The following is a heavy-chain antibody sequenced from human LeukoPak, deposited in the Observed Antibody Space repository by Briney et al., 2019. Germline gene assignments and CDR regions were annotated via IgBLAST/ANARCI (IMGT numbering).Heavy chain of an antibody. CDR1: GYTFTSYG. Sequence: ASVKVSCKASGYTFTSYGISWVRQAPGQGLEWMGRINPNSGGTNYAQKFQGRVTMTRDTSISTAYMELSRLRSDDTAVYYCARDLTMGYWGQGTPVTVSS. J-gene: IGHJ4*02. CDR3: ARDLTMGY. CDR2: INPNSGGT. D-gene: IGHD3-10*01. V-gene: IGHV1-2*06.